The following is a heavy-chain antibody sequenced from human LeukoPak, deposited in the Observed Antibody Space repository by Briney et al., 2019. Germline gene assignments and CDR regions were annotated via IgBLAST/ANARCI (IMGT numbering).Heavy chain of an antibody. CDR3: ARDLYSSSWYPFDY. J-gene: IGHJ4*02. V-gene: IGHV3-21*01. D-gene: IGHD6-13*01. CDR1: GFTFNNYA. Sequence: GGSLRLSCAASGFTFNNYAMNWVRQAPGKGLEWVSSISSSSSYIYYADSVKGRFTISRDNAKNSLYLQMNSLRAEDTAVYYCARDLYSSSWYPFDYWGQGTLVTVSS. CDR2: ISSSSSYI.